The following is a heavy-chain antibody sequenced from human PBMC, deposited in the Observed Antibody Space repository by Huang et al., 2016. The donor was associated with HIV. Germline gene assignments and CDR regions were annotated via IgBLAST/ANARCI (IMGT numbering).Heavy chain of an antibody. CDR2: IQYDGTKK. CDR1: GCTFRSYG. CDR3: AKVTLGFDY. J-gene: IGHJ4*02. V-gene: IGHV3-30*02. D-gene: IGHD2-15*01. Sequence: QVQLVESGGGVVQPGGSFRLSCATSGCTFRSYGMHWVRQAPGLGLEWVACIQYDGTKKYYADSVKGRFNISRDNSKNMLHLQMNNLRVEDTAAYFCAKVTLGFDYWGQGTWVTVSS.